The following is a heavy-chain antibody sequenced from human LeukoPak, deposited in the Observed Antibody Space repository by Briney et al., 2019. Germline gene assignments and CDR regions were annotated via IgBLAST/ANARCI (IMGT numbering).Heavy chain of an antibody. Sequence: SETPSLTCTVSGGSISRSSYYWGWIRQPPGKGLEWIGSIYYSGSTYYKPSLKSRVTISVDTSKNQFSLRLSSVTAADTAMYYCASRADFGGNSYYFDYWGQGTLVTVSS. CDR1: GGSISRSSYY. D-gene: IGHD4-23*01. CDR3: ASRADFGGNSYYFDY. V-gene: IGHV4-39*01. J-gene: IGHJ4*02. CDR2: IYYSGST.